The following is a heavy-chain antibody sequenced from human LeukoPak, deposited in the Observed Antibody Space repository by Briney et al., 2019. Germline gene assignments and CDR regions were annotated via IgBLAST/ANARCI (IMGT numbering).Heavy chain of an antibody. CDR1: GFTFTNYG. J-gene: IGHJ1*01. Sequence: PGGSLRLSCAASGFTFTNYGMHWVRQTPGKGLEWVAVIWYDGSKKNYADSVKGRFTISRDDSENTLFLQMTSLRADDTAVYYCARDPEGGNVRYFQHWGQGTLVTVSS. D-gene: IGHD4-23*01. CDR2: IWYDGSKK. V-gene: IGHV3-33*01. CDR3: ARDPEGGNVRYFQH.